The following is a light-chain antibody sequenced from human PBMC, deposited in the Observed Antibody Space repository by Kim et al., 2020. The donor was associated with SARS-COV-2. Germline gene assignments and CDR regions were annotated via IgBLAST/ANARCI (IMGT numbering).Light chain of an antibody. CDR3: AVWDDSLNHGV. V-gene: IGLV1-44*01. CDR1: SSNIGSND. J-gene: IGLJ3*02. CDR2: SNN. Sequence: QSVLTQPPSPSGTPGQRITISCSGSSSNIGSNDVVWYQQLPGTAPNLLIYSNNQRPSGVPDRFSGSRSGTSASLAISGLQSDDEADYYCAVWDDSLNHGVFGGGTKLTVL.